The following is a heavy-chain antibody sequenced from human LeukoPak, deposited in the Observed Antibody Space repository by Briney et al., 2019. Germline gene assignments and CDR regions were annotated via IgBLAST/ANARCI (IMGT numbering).Heavy chain of an antibody. D-gene: IGHD3-3*01. Sequence: SETLSLTCTVSGGSVSSGDYYWSWIRQPPGKGLEWIGYIYYSGSTYYNPSLKSRVTISVDTSKNQFSLKLSSVTAADTAVYYCARGADFWSGAGFDPWGQGTLVTVSS. J-gene: IGHJ5*02. CDR1: GGSVSSGDYY. V-gene: IGHV4-30-4*08. CDR2: IYYSGST. CDR3: ARGADFWSGAGFDP.